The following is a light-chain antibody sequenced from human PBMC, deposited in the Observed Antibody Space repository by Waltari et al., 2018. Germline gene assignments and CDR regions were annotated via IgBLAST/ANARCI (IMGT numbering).Light chain of an antibody. V-gene: IGKV1-NL1*01. CDR1: QGISNS. J-gene: IGKJ2*01. Sequence: DIQMTQSPSSLSASVGDSVTITCRASQGISNSLAWYQQRPGKAPKLLVYDISKLQSGVPPRFSGSGSGTDYTLTINSLQPEDFATYYCQQYYSTLYTFGQGTKLEIK. CDR3: QQYYSTLYT. CDR2: DIS.